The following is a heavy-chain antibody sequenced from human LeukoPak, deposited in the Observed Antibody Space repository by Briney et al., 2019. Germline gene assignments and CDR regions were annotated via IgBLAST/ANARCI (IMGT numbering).Heavy chain of an antibody. Sequence: GGSLRLSCAASGFTVSSNYMSWVRQAPGKGLEWVSVIYSGGSTYYAESVKGRFTISRDNSKNTLYLQMNSLRAEDTAVYYCARMRGFGESNPSDYWGQGTLVTVSS. V-gene: IGHV3-66*01. J-gene: IGHJ4*02. CDR3: ARMRGFGESNPSDY. CDR1: GFTVSSNY. D-gene: IGHD3-10*01. CDR2: IYSGGST.